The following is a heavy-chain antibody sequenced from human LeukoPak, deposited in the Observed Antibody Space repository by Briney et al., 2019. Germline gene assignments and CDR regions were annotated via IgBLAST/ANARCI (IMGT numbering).Heavy chain of an antibody. CDR2: IRHDGSNK. J-gene: IGHJ1*01. V-gene: IGHV3-30*02. CDR3: ATYSSMNAREFQH. Sequence: GGSLRLSCAASGFTFSSYGMHWVRQAPGKGLEWVAFIRHDGSNKYYADSVKGRFTISRDNGKNSLYVQMNSLSVEGTAVYYCATYSSMNAREFQHWGQGTLVTASS. CDR1: GFTFSSYG. D-gene: IGHD2-2*01.